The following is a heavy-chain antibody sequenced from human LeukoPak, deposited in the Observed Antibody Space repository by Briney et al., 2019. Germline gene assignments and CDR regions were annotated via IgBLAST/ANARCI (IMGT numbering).Heavy chain of an antibody. J-gene: IGHJ4*02. CDR1: RFTFSNYW. Sequence: PGWSLRLSCAASRFTFSNYWMTWLRQAPGKGLEWVALINQDGRDKKYVDSVKGRFSVSRDNAENSVFLQMDSLRAEDTAFYYCVVTTRSRSFDYWGQGTLVTVSS. D-gene: IGHD1-1*01. CDR2: INQDGRDK. CDR3: VVTTRSRSFDY. V-gene: IGHV3-7*01.